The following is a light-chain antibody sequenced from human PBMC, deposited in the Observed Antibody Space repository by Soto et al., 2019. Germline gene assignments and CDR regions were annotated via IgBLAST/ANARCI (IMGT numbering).Light chain of an antibody. V-gene: IGKV3-11*01. CDR1: QSISTY. CDR2: DAS. J-gene: IGKJ5*01. CDR3: QQRTNQT. Sequence: EIGLAQSPGPLALSSGGRATPFCRASQSISTYLGSYQQKPGQAPRLLIYDASNRATGIPARFSGSGSGTDFTLTISSLEPEDFAVYYCQQRTNQTFGQGTRLEIK.